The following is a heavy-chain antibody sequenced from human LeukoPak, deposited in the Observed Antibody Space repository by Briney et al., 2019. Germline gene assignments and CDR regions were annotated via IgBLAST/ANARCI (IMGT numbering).Heavy chain of an antibody. V-gene: IGHV3-23*01. CDR2: ISGSDGST. Sequence: GGSLRLSCAASGFTFSSYAMSWVRQAPGRGLEWVSAISGSDGSTYYADSVKGRFTISRDNSKNTLYLQMNSLRAEDTAVYYCAREGGGSYYYFDYWGQGTLVTVSS. J-gene: IGHJ4*02. CDR3: AREGGGSYYYFDY. D-gene: IGHD1-26*01. CDR1: GFTFSSYA.